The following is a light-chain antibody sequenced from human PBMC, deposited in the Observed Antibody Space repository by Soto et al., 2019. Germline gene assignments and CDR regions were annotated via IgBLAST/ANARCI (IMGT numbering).Light chain of an antibody. CDR3: SSYTSSTTLVV. V-gene: IGLV2-11*01. Sequence: QSALTQPRSVSGSPGQSVTISCTGTSSDVGAYNYVSWYQQHPGKAPKLMIYDVSKRPSGVPDRFSGSKSGNTASLTISGLQGEDEADYYCSSYTSSTTLVVFGGGTKVTVL. CDR2: DVS. CDR1: SSDVGAYNY. J-gene: IGLJ2*01.